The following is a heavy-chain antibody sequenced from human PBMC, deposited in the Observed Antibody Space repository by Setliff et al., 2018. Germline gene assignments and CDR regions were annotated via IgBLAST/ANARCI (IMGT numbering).Heavy chain of an antibody. V-gene: IGHV4-31*03. CDR3: ARDPVKQLVNWFDP. CDR2: IYYSGTT. J-gene: IGHJ5*02. CDR1: GGSISSGGYY. D-gene: IGHD3-10*01. Sequence: SETRSLTCTVSGGSISSGGYYWTWIRQHPGKGLEWIGHIYYSGTTYYNPSLKSRVSMSVDTSKNHFSLKLTSVTATDTAVYYCARDPVKQLVNWFDPWGQGTLVTVSS.